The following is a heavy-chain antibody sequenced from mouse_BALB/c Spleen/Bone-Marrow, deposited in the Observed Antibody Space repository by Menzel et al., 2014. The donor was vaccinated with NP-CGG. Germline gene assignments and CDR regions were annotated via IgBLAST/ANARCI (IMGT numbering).Heavy chain of an antibody. CDR3: ARDSSTMITTVFAY. J-gene: IGHJ3*01. Sequence: VKLVESGPGLVAPSHTLSITCTVSGFSLTSYGVHWVHQPPGKGLEWLGVIWARGSTNYNSALMSRLSISKDNSKSQVFLKMNSLQTDDPAMYYCARDSSTMITTVFAYWGQGTLVTVSA. CDR1: GFSLTSYG. CDR2: IWARGST. D-gene: IGHD2-4*01. V-gene: IGHV2-9*02.